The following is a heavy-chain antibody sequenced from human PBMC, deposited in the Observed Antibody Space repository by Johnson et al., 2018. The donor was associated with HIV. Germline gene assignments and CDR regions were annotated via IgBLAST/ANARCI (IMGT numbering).Heavy chain of an antibody. Sequence: QVQLVESGGGVVQPGRSLRLSCAASGFTFSSYAMHWVRQAPAKGLEWVAVISYDGSNKYYADSVKARFTSSRDNSKNTLYLQMNSLRAEDTAVYYCAKVGGYSYGESWGQGTMVTVSS. CDR1: GFTFSSYA. D-gene: IGHD5-18*01. CDR2: ISYDGSNK. CDR3: AKVGGYSYGES. J-gene: IGHJ3*01. V-gene: IGHV3-30*04.